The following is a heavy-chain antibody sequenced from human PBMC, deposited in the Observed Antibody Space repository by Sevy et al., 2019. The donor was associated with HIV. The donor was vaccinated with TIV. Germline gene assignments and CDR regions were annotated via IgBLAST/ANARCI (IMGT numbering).Heavy chain of an antibody. CDR3: ARLNRGYDFWSGYSSGGAFDI. CDR1: GFTFSSYW. CDR2: IKQDGSEK. D-gene: IGHD3-3*01. Sequence: GGSLRLSCAASGFTFSSYWMSWVRQAPGKGLEWVANIKQDGSEKYYVDSVKGRFTISRDNAKNSLYLQMNSLRAEDTAVYYCARLNRGYDFWSGYSSGGAFDIWGQGTVVTVSS. J-gene: IGHJ3*02. V-gene: IGHV3-7*01.